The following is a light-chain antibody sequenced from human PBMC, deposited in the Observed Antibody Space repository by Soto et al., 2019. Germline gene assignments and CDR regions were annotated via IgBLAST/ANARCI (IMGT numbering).Light chain of an antibody. J-gene: IGLJ2*01. CDR3: GTWDSSLSAVV. CDR1: NSNIGNNY. Sequence: QSVLTQPPSVSAAPGQKVTISCSGSNSNIGNNYVSWYQQLPGTAPKLLIYDNNKRPSGIPDRFSGSKSVTSATLGITGLQTGDEADYYCGTWDSSLSAVVFGGGTKLTVL. CDR2: DNN. V-gene: IGLV1-51*01.